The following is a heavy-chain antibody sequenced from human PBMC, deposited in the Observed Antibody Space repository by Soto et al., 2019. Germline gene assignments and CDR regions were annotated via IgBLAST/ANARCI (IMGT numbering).Heavy chain of an antibody. Sequence: QVQLVESGGGVVQPGRSLRPSCAASGFTFSSYGMHWVRQAPGKGLEWVAVIWYDGSNKYYADSVKGRFTISRDNSKNPLYLQMNGLRAEDTAVYYCARDFYDFWSGGIEYFQHWGQGNLVTVSS. CDR2: IWYDGSNK. CDR3: ARDFYDFWSGGIEYFQH. D-gene: IGHD3-3*01. CDR1: GFTFSSYG. V-gene: IGHV3-33*01. J-gene: IGHJ1*01.